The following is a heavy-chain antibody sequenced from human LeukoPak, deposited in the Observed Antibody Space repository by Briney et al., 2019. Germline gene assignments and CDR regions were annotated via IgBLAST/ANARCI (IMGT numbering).Heavy chain of an antibody. D-gene: IGHD7-27*01. CDR1: GFSFSTSW. CDR2: INQGASQT. V-gene: IGHV3-7*01. CDR3: GRDPHWGANDY. Sequence: GGSLRLSCVASGFSFSTSWMTWVRQAPGKGLEWVADINQGASQTYYVDSVKGRFTFSRDDAKNSLFLQMNSLRAEDTAIYYCGRDPHWGANDYWGQGALVSVSS. J-gene: IGHJ4*02.